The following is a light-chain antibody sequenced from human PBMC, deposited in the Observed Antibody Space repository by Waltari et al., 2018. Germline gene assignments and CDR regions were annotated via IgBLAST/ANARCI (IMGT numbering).Light chain of an antibody. CDR3: QQYANLPLT. V-gene: IGKV1-33*01. J-gene: IGKJ4*01. CDR2: DAS. Sequence: DTQMTQSPSSLSASVGDRVTITCQVSQDIRENLNWFQQKPGKAPQVLIFDASRSQAVVPSRFSGSGSGTDFAFTISSLQPEDIGTYYCQQYANLPLTFGGGTRVEL. CDR1: QDIREN.